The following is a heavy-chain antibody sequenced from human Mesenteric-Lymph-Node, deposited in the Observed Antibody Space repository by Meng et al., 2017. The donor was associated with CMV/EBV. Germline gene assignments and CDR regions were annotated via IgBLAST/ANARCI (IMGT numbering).Heavy chain of an antibody. Sequence: VQLQRGGAGLLKSSESLSLTCAVYGVSFSGYYWSWIRQPPGKGLEWIGEINHSGSTNYNPSLKSRVTISVDTSKNQFSLKLSSVTAADTAVYYCARHQRWLKSEGGFNYWGQGTLVTVSS. V-gene: IGHV4-34*01. CDR3: ARHQRWLKSEGGFNY. CDR1: GVSFSGYY. J-gene: IGHJ4*02. D-gene: IGHD4-23*01. CDR2: INHSGST.